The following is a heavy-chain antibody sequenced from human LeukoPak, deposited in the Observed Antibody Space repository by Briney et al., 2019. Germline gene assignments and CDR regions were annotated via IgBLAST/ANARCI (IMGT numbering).Heavy chain of an antibody. D-gene: IGHD3-10*01. CDR1: GDSISSSFY. Sequence: SETLSLTCTVSGDSISSSFYWGWIRQTPGKGLEWVGSMYYSGTTYYNPSFESRVTISVAPSKNQFSLRLISVTAADTAIYHCARHAVSGTYWPPFDYWGQGSLVTVSS. J-gene: IGHJ4*02. CDR2: MYYSGTT. V-gene: IGHV4-39*01. CDR3: ARHAVSGTYWPPFDY.